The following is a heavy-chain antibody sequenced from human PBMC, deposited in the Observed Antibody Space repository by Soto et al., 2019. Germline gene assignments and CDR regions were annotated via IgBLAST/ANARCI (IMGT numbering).Heavy chain of an antibody. J-gene: IGHJ6*03. V-gene: IGHV4-34*01. D-gene: IGHD5-12*01. CDR2: INHSGST. Sequence: SETLSLTCAVYGGSFSGYYWSWIRQPPWKGLEWIGEINHSGSTNYNPSLKSRVTISVDTSKNQFSLKLSSVTAADTAVYYCASCSGYDYSGGYYYYYMDVWGKGTTVTVSS. CDR1: GGSFSGYY. CDR3: ASCSGYDYSGGYYYYYMDV.